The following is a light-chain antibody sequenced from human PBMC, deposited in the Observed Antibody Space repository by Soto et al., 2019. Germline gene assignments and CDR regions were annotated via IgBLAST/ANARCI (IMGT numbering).Light chain of an antibody. V-gene: IGKV3-15*01. Sequence: EIEMTQSPATLSVSPGDRATLSCRASQSITNNLAWYQQILGQVPRLLIYGSSTRAAVIPARFSGSGSGTEFTLTINSLQSEDVAVYYCQQVYSWPYTFGQGTKLEIK. CDR3: QQVYSWPYT. CDR2: GSS. J-gene: IGKJ2*01. CDR1: QSITNN.